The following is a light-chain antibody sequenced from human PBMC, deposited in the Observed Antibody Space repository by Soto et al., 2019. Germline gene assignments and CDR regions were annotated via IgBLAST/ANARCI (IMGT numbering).Light chain of an antibody. Sequence: EIKMTQSPSTLSGTVGDRVTITCLSSQTIISWLALYQQKPGKAPMLLIYNASSLKSGVPLRFSVSGSGTEFTLAISRLQPDELASYYCQHYNSYSEAFGQGTKVDI. V-gene: IGKV1-5*03. CDR3: QHYNSYSEA. J-gene: IGKJ1*01. CDR2: NAS. CDR1: QTIISW.